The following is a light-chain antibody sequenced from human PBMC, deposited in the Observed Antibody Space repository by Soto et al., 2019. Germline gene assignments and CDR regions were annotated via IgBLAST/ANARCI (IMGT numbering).Light chain of an antibody. J-gene: IGKJ1*01. CDR2: EVS. Sequence: DIQMTQSPSTQSASVGDRVTITGRVSQSISDSLAWYQQKPGKAPKLLIYEVSSLKSGVPSRFSGSRSGTEYTLTISSLQPDDFATYYCQQYNGYWTFGQGTKVEIK. V-gene: IGKV1-5*03. CDR1: QSISDS. CDR3: QQYNGYWT.